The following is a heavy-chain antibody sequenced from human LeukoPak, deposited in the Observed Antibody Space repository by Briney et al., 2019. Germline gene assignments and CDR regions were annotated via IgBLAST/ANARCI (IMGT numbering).Heavy chain of an antibody. CDR2: IYTSGST. CDR3: ARDKGHRTPTWFDP. J-gene: IGHJ5*02. CDR1: GGSISSGSYY. V-gene: IGHV4-61*02. Sequence: SQTLSLTCTVSGGSISSGSYYWSWIRQPAGKGLEWIGPIYTSGSTNYNPSLKCRVTISVDTSKNQFSLKLSSVTAADTAVYYCARDKGHRTPTWFDPWGQGTLVTVSS. D-gene: IGHD1-14*01.